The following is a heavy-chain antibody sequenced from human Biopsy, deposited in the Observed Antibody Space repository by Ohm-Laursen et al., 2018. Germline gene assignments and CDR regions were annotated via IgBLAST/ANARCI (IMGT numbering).Heavy chain of an antibody. CDR1: GYTLTELS. Sequence: SSAKVSCKVSGYTLTELSMHWVRQAPGKGLEGMGGFAPENGKTVYAQNFQARVSMTEDTSTDTAYMELRSLRSEDTAVYYCAADINVWNVNYWGQGTQVTVSS. CDR2: FAPENGKT. CDR3: AADINVWNVNY. D-gene: IGHD1-1*01. V-gene: IGHV1-24*01. J-gene: IGHJ4*02.